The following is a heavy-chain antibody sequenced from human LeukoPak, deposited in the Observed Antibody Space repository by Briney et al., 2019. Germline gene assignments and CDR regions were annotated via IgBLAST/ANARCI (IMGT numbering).Heavy chain of an antibody. CDR1: GFTFSSYW. J-gene: IGHJ6*02. CDR3: ARDKVDIVATTRHQYYYGMDV. D-gene: IGHD5-12*01. CDR2: INHNGNVN. V-gene: IGHV3-7*03. Sequence: GGSLRLSCAASGFTFSSYWMNWARQAPGKGLEWVASINHNGNVNYYVDSVKGRFTISRDNAKNSLYLQMSNLRAEDTAVYYCARDKVDIVATTRHQYYYGMDVWGQGTTVTVSS.